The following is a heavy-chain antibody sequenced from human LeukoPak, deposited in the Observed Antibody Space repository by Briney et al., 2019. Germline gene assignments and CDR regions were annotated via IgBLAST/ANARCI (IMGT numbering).Heavy chain of an antibody. CDR2: TYYRSKYYF. Sequence: SQTLSLTCAISGDIVASDSAGWNWIRQSPSRGLEWLGRTYYRSKYYFDYGTSVKGRIAINPDTSKNHFSLQLSSVTPEDTAVYFCSRGVWPYYDGLPYYVLGDWDQGILVTVSS. D-gene: IGHD3-22*01. J-gene: IGHJ4*02. CDR1: GDIVASDSAG. V-gene: IGHV6-1*01. CDR3: SRGVWPYYDGLPYYVLGD.